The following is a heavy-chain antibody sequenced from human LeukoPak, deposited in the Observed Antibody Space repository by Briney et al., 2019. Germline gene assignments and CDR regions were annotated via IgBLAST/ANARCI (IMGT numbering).Heavy chain of an antibody. Sequence: GGCLRVSCAYSVFSFSCYRLNWVCQAPGKGLEWVSVISGSGGSTYYADSVKGRFTISRDNSKNTLYLQMNSLRDEDTAVYYRARLGGKQRGYFDYWGQGTLVTVSS. CDR3: ARLGGKQRGYFDY. CDR1: VFSFSCYR. CDR2: ISGSGGST. J-gene: IGHJ4*02. D-gene: IGHD1-14*01. V-gene: IGHV3-23*01.